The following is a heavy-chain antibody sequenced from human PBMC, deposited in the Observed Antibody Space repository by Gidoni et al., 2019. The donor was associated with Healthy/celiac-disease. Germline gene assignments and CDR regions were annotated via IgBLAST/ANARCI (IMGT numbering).Heavy chain of an antibody. CDR3: AREQEYSSSRFFDY. V-gene: IGHV3-30-3*01. CDR1: GITFSSYA. Sequence: QVQLVESGGGVVQPGRSLRLSCAASGITFSSYAMHWVRQAPGKGLEWVAVISYDGSNKYYADSVKGRFTISRDNSKNTLYLQMNSLRAEDTAVYYCAREQEYSSSRFFDYWGQGTLVTVSS. CDR2: ISYDGSNK. J-gene: IGHJ4*02. D-gene: IGHD6-6*01.